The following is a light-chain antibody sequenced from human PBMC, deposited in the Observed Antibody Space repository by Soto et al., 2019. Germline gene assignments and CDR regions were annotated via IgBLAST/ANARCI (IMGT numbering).Light chain of an antibody. CDR3: QTWGTGIQV. J-gene: IGLJ1*01. Sequence: QPVLTQSPSASASLGASVKLTCTLSSGHSSYAIAWHQQQPEKGPRYLMKLNSDGSHSKGDGIPDRFSGSSSGAERYLTISSLQSEDEADYYCQTWGTGIQVFGTGTKATVL. V-gene: IGLV4-69*01. CDR2: LNSDGSH. CDR1: SGHSSYA.